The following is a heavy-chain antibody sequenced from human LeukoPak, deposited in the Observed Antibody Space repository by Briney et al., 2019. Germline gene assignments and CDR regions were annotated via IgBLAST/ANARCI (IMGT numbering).Heavy chain of an antibody. CDR3: ARGHLLWFGDPRAEYFQH. CDR2: INHSGST. V-gene: IGHV4-39*07. Sequence: SETLSLTCTVSGGSISSSSYYWGWIRQPPGKGLEWIGEINHSGSTNYNPSLKSRVTISVDTSKNQFSLKLSSVTAADTAVYYCARGHLLWFGDPRAEYFQHWGQGTLVTVSS. CDR1: GGSISSSSYY. D-gene: IGHD3-10*01. J-gene: IGHJ1*01.